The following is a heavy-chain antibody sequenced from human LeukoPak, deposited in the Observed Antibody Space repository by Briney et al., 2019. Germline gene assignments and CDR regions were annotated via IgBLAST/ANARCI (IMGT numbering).Heavy chain of an antibody. CDR2: IYYSGST. D-gene: IGHD1-26*01. CDR1: GGSISSYY. J-gene: IGHJ4*02. V-gene: IGHV4-59*01. Sequence: SETLSLTCTVSGGSISSYYWSWIRQPPGKGLEWIGYIYYSGSTNYNPSLKSRVTISVDTSKNQFSLKLSSVTAADTAVYYCARESRRGRGAFDYWDQGTLVTVSS. CDR3: ARESRRGRGAFDY.